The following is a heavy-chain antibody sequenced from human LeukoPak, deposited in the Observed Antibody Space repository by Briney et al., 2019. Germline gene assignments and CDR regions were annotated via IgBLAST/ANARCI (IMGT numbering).Heavy chain of an antibody. Sequence: GGSLRLSCAASGFTFSSYGMHWVRQAPGKGLEWVAFIRFDGSNKYYADSVKGRFTISRDNSKNTLYLQMNSLRAEDTAVYYCAKDSRRQQLVPSPDYWGQGTLVTVSS. CDR2: IRFDGSNK. J-gene: IGHJ4*02. CDR1: GFTFSSYG. V-gene: IGHV3-30*02. CDR3: AKDSRRQQLVPSPDY. D-gene: IGHD6-13*01.